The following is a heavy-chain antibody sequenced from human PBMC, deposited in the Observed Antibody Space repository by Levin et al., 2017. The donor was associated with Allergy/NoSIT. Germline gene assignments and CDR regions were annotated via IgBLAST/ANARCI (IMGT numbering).Heavy chain of an antibody. CDR1: GGSINNYY. J-gene: IGHJ4*02. D-gene: IGHD3-3*01. V-gene: IGHV4-4*07. Sequence: ESLKISCTVSGGSINNYYWSWIRQPAGKGLEWIGRIYSSGSTNYNPSLKSRVTMSVDTSKNQFSLKLSSVTAADTAVYYCARFYGGSRGSGIDWGQGTLVTVSS. CDR3: ARFYGGSRGSGID. CDR2: IYSSGST.